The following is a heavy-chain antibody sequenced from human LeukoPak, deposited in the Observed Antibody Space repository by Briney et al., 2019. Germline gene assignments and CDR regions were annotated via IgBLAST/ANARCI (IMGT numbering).Heavy chain of an antibody. CDR3: AKGSYYTY. Sequence: GGSLRLSCAASGFTFSSYAINWVRQAPGKGLEWVSTISGSGGSTYYADSVKGRFTISRDNSKNTLYLQMSSLRAGDTAVYYCAKGSYYTYWGQGTLVTVSS. J-gene: IGHJ4*02. D-gene: IGHD3-10*01. V-gene: IGHV3-23*01. CDR2: ISGSGGST. CDR1: GFTFSSYA.